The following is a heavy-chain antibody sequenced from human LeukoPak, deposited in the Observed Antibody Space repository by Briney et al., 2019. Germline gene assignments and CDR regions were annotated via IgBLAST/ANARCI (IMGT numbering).Heavy chain of an antibody. V-gene: IGHV4-61*01. CDR1: GGSVSSGSYY. CDR3: ARGGVRDDSSPLDF. Sequence: PSETLSLTCTVSGGSVSSGSYYWSWIRQPPGKGLEWIGYIYYSGSTNYNPSLKSRVTISVDRSKNQFSLKLISVTAADTAVYYCARGGVRDDSSPLDFWGQGNLVTVSS. CDR2: IYYSGST. J-gene: IGHJ4*02. D-gene: IGHD3-22*01.